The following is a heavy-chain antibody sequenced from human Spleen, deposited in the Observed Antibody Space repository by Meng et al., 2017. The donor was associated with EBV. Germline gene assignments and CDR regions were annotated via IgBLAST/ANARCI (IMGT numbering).Heavy chain of an antibody. V-gene: IGHV4-34*01. Sequence: QVQLQQWGAGLLKPSETLSLTCAVSGASFSGNYWSWIRQPPGKGLEWIGEKNPSGSPTYNPSLKSRVTISLDTSKNQLSLKLRSVTAADTAVYYCATHGSGSYSWFDPWGQGPLVTVYS. D-gene: IGHD3-10*01. CDR1: GASFSGNY. CDR3: ATHGSGSYSWFDP. CDR2: KNPSGSP. J-gene: IGHJ5*02.